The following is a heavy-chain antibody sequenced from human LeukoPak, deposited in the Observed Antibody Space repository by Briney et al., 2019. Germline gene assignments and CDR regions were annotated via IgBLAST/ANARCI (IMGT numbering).Heavy chain of an antibody. D-gene: IGHD3-3*01. CDR1: GGSISSYY. Sequence: SETLSLTCTASGGSISSYYWSWIRQPPGKGLEWIGYIYYGGNTNYNPSLKSRVTISVDTSKNQFSLKLSSVTAADTAVYYCARLWSEGNWENWFDPWGQGTLVTVSS. J-gene: IGHJ5*02. V-gene: IGHV4-59*01. CDR3: ARLWSEGNWENWFDP. CDR2: IYYGGNT.